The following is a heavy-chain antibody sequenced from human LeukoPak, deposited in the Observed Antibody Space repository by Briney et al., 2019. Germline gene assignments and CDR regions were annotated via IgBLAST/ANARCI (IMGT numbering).Heavy chain of an antibody. J-gene: IGHJ3*02. Sequence: PSETLSLTCAVYGGSFSGYYWSWIRQPPGKGREWIGEINHSGSTNYNPSLKSRVTMSVDTSKNQFSLNLNSVTAADTAAYYCARGVIAAADSHAFDIWGQGTMVTVSS. V-gene: IGHV4-34*01. D-gene: IGHD6-13*01. CDR1: GGSFSGYY. CDR3: ARGVIAAADSHAFDI. CDR2: INHSGST.